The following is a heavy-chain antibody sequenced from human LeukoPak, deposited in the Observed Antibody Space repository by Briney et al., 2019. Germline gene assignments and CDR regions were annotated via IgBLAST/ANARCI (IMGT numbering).Heavy chain of an antibody. CDR1: GYTFTGYY. Sequence: ASVKVSCKASGYTFTGYYMHWVRQAPGQGLEWMGWINPNSGGTNYAQKFQGRVTMTRDTSISTAYMELSRLRSDDTAVYYCATSYCDFWSGYYFSFDYWGQGTLVTVSS. CDR3: ATSYCDFWSGYYFSFDY. J-gene: IGHJ4*02. CDR2: INPNSGGT. D-gene: IGHD3-3*01. V-gene: IGHV1-2*02.